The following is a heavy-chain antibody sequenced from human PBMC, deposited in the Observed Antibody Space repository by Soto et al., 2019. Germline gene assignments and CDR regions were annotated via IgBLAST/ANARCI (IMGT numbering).Heavy chain of an antibody. CDR1: GGSISSNSYY. CDR2: IYYSGTT. V-gene: IGHV4-39*01. D-gene: IGHD3-16*01. J-gene: IGHJ6*02. CDR3: ARHKGGYYSGVDV. Sequence: PSETLSLTCTVSGGSISSNSYYWAWIRHPPGKGLEWIGNIYYSGTTYYNPSLKSRVTISVDTSKNQFSLKLGSVTAADTAVYYCARHKGGYYSGVDVWGQGTTVTVSS.